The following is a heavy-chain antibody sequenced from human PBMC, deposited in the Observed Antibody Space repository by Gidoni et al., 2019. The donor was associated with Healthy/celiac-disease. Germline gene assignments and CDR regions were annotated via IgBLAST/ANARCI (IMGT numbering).Heavy chain of an antibody. CDR3: AKDDANDFWSGYYEIMPYYGMDV. CDR1: GFTFSSYG. V-gene: IGHV3-30*18. D-gene: IGHD3-3*01. Sequence: QVQLVESGGGVVQPGRSLRLSCAASGFTFSSYGMHWVRQAPGKGLEWVAVISYDGSNKYYADSVKGRFTISRDNSKNTLYLQMNSLRAEDTAVYYCAKDDANDFWSGYYEIMPYYGMDVWGQGTTVTVSS. CDR2: ISYDGSNK. J-gene: IGHJ6*02.